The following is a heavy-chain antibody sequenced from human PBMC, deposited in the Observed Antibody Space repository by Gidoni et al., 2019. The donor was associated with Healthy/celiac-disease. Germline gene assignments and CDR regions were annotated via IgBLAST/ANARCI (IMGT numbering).Heavy chain of an antibody. J-gene: IGHJ4*02. V-gene: IGHV4-39*07. CDR2: IYYSGST. CDR1: GGSISSSSYY. CDR3: ARDRHLRGLRLGELSNPLDY. D-gene: IGHD3-16*02. Sequence: QLQLQESGPGLVKPSETLSLTCTVSGGSISSSSYYWGWIRQPPGKGLEWIGSIYYSGSTYYNPSLKSRVTISVDTSKNQFSLKLSSVTAADTAVYYCARDRHLRGLRLGELSNPLDYWGQGTLVTVSS.